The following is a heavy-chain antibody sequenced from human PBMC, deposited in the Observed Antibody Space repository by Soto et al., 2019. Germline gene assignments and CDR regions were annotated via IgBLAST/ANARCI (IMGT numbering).Heavy chain of an antibody. CDR2: ISYDGSNK. CDR3: VKVASPSSYYYYGLDV. Sequence: PGGSLRLSCAASGFTFSSYGMHWVRQVPGKGLEWVAVISYDGSNKYYADSVKGRFTISRDNSKNTLYLQMNSLRAEDTAVYYCVKVASPSSYYYYGLDVWAQRTTVTGSS. CDR1: GFTFSSYG. J-gene: IGHJ6*02. D-gene: IGHD6-13*01. V-gene: IGHV3-30*18.